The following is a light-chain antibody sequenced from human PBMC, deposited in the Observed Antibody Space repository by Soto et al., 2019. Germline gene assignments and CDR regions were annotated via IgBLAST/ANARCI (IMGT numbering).Light chain of an antibody. Sequence: EVVLTQSPDTLSLSPGERATLSCRASQSVSSNLAWYQQKPGQAPRLLIYGASTRATGIPARFSGSGSGTEFTLTISSLQSEDFAVYYCQQYYSWPRTFGQGTKVDI. CDR2: GAS. V-gene: IGKV3-15*01. J-gene: IGKJ1*01. CDR1: QSVSSN. CDR3: QQYYSWPRT.